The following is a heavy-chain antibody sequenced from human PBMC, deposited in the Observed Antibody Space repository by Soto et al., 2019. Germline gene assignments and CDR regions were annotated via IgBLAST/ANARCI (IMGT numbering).Heavy chain of an antibody. CDR1: GGSISSYY. D-gene: IGHD3-16*01. J-gene: IGHJ5*02. CDR2: IYYSGST. CDR3: ARDRGGLRLGAHWFDP. Sequence: QVQLQESGPGLVKPSETLSLTCTVSGGSISSYYWSWIRQPPGKGLEWIGYIYYSGSTNYNPSLKSRVTISVDTSKNPFSLTLRSVTAADTAVYYCARDRGGLRLGAHWFDPWGQGTLVTVSS. V-gene: IGHV4-59*01.